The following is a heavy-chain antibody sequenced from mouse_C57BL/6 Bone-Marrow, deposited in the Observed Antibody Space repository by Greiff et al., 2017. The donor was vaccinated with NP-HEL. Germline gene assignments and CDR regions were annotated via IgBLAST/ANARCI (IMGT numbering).Heavy chain of an antibody. CDR2: IDPENGDT. Sequence: EVKLQQSGAELVRPGASVKLSCTASGFNIKDDYMHWVKQRPEQGLEWIGWIDPENGDTEYASKFQGKATITADTSSNTAYLQLSSLTSEDTAVYYCTTLITTVVANYFDYWGQGTTLTVSS. CDR1: GFNIKDDY. J-gene: IGHJ2*01. CDR3: TTLITTVVANYFDY. D-gene: IGHD1-1*01. V-gene: IGHV14-4*01.